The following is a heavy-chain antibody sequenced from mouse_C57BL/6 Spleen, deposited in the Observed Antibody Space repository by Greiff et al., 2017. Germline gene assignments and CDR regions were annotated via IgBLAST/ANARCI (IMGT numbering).Heavy chain of an antibody. CDR3: ARSDDYDVDY. Sequence: QVQLQQSGAELARPGASVKLSCKASGYTFTSYGISWVKQRTGQGLEWIGEIYPRSGNTYYNEKFKGKATLTADKSSSTAYMELRSLTSEDSAVYFCARSDDYDVDYWGQGTTLTVSS. V-gene: IGHV1-81*01. CDR2: IYPRSGNT. CDR1: GYTFTSYG. D-gene: IGHD2-4*01. J-gene: IGHJ2*01.